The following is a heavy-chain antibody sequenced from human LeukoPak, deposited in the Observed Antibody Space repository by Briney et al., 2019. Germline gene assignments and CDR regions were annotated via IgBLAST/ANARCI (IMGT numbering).Heavy chain of an antibody. CDR1: GFTFSSYA. Sequence: PGGSLRLSCAASGFTFSSYAMHWVRQAPGKGLEYVSAISSNGGSTHYANSVKGRFTISRDNSKNTLYLQMGSLRAEDMAVYYCARDREGATDYWGQGTLVTVSS. CDR2: ISSNGGST. J-gene: IGHJ4*02. CDR3: ARDREGATDY. D-gene: IGHD1-26*01. V-gene: IGHV3-64*01.